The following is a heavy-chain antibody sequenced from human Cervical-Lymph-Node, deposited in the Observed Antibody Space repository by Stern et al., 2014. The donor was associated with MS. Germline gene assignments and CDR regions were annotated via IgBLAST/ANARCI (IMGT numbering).Heavy chain of an antibody. J-gene: IGHJ6*02. D-gene: IGHD2-15*01. CDR2: SSSRGSTI. CDR1: GFTFSDYY. Sequence: VQLVESGGGLVKPGGSLRLSCAASGFTFSDYYMSWIRQAPRKGLEWVSYSSSRGSTIYYADSVKGRFTISRDNTKNSLYLQMNSLRAEDTAVYYCARGLPRYCSGGRCFKANYYYGMDVWGQGTTVTVSS. V-gene: IGHV3-11*01. CDR3: ARGLPRYCSGGRCFKANYYYGMDV.